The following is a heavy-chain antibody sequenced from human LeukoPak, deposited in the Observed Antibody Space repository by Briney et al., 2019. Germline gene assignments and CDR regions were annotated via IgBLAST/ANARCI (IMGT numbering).Heavy chain of an antibody. D-gene: IGHD3-10*01. CDR3: ASLPLPTYGSGSYGANPNPNPNFDY. Sequence: ASVKVSCKASGYTFTGYYMHWVRQAPGRGLEWMGRINPNSGGTNYAQKFQGRVTMTRDTSISTAYMELSRLRSDDTAVYYCASLPLPTYGSGSYGANPNPNPNFDYWGQGTLVTVSS. V-gene: IGHV1-2*06. CDR2: INPNSGGT. J-gene: IGHJ4*02. CDR1: GYTFTGYY.